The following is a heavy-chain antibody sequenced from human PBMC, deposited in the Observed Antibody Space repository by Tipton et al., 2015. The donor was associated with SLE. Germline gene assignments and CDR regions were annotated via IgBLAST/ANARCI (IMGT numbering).Heavy chain of an antibody. Sequence: TLSLTCTVSGGSISSYYWSWIRQPPGKGLEWIGSIYYSGSTYYNPSLKSRVTISVDTSKNQFSLKLSSVTAADTAVYYCASGPHAFDIWGQGTMVTVSS. J-gene: IGHJ3*02. CDR2: IYYSGST. V-gene: IGHV4-59*12. CDR1: GGSISSYY. D-gene: IGHD3/OR15-3a*01. CDR3: ASGPHAFDI.